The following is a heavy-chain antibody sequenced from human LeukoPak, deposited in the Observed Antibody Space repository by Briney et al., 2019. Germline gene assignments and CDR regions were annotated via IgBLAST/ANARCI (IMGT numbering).Heavy chain of an antibody. J-gene: IGHJ4*02. CDR1: GFTFSDYY. D-gene: IGHD3-22*01. V-gene: IGHV3-71*03. CDR3: ATGHCTTMIVVVTPEYYFDY. CDR2: IRNKAYGGTT. Sequence: GGSLRLFCAASGFTFSDYYMSCARQAPGKGLEWVGIIRNKAYGGTTEKTTSVKGRFTISRDDSKSITYLQMTSLRAEDTAVFYCATGHCTTMIVVVTPEYYFDYWGQGTLVTVSS.